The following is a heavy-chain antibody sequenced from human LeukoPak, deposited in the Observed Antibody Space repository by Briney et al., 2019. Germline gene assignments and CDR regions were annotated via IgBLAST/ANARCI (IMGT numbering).Heavy chain of an antibody. Sequence: SETLSLTCTVSGGSISSYYWSWIRQPPEKGLEWIGYIYYSGSTNYNPSLKSRVTISVDTSKNQFSLKLSSVTAADTAVYYCARVEDDYYGMDVWGQGTTVTVSS. V-gene: IGHV4-59*01. D-gene: IGHD5-24*01. CDR1: GGSISSYY. CDR2: IYYSGST. CDR3: ARVEDDYYGMDV. J-gene: IGHJ6*02.